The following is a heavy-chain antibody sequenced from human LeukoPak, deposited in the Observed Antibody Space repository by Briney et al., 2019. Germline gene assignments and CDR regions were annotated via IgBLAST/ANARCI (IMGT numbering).Heavy chain of an antibody. CDR2: FDPEDGET. CDR1: GYTFTSYY. J-gene: IGHJ4*02. Sequence: ASVKVSCKASGYTFTSYYMHWVRQAPGKGLEWMGGFDPEDGETIYAQKFQGRVTMTEDTSTDTAYMELSSLRSEDTAVYYCATGPSGYSYGYYFDYWGQGTLVTVSS. D-gene: IGHD5-18*01. V-gene: IGHV1-24*01. CDR3: ATGPSGYSYGYYFDY.